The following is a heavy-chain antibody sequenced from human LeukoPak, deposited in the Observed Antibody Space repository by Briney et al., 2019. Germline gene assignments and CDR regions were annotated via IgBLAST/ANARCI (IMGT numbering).Heavy chain of an antibody. CDR2: IRYDGSNK. CDR3: AKDHPVPASNLDY. CDR1: GFTFSSYG. Sequence: GGSLRLSCAASGFTFSSYGMHWVRQAPGKGLEWVAFIRYDGSNKYYADFVKGRFTISRDNSKNTLYLQMNSLRAEDTAVYYCAKDHPVPASNLDYWGQGTLVTVSS. D-gene: IGHD2-2*01. V-gene: IGHV3-30*02. J-gene: IGHJ4*02.